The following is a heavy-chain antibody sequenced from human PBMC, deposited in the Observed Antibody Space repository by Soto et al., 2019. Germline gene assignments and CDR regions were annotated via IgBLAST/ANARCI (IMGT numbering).Heavy chain of an antibody. D-gene: IGHD2-2*01. V-gene: IGHV4-59*08. J-gene: IGHJ5*02. CDR2: VYYTGTT. CDR3: AAGSCSSSGCYWFDP. CDR1: GGSISSYF. Sequence: SETLSLTCTVSGGSISSYFYIWVRQPPGKGLEWIGSVYYTGTTDYNPSLKSRVTISVDTSKNQFSLQLSSVTAADTAVYYCAAGSCSSSGCYWFDPWGQGTLVTVSS.